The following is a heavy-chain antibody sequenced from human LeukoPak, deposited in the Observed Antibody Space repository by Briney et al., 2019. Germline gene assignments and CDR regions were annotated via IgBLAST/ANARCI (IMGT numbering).Heavy chain of an antibody. CDR1: GGSTTNYY. Sequence: SETLSLTCTAYGGSTTNYYWSWIRQPAGKGLEWIGRIHTGGATTYNPSLESRVTMSVDTSKNLVSLKMSSLTAADTAIYYCARGGAPEYWGQGTLVTVYS. CDR2: IHTGGAT. J-gene: IGHJ4*02. V-gene: IGHV4-4*07. CDR3: ARGGAPEY.